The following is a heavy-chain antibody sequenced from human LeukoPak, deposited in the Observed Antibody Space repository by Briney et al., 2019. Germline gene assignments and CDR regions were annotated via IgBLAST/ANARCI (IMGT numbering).Heavy chain of an antibody. Sequence: PGGSLRLSCAASGFTFSSYWMHWVRQAPGKGLVWVSRINSDGSSTNYADSVKGRFTISRDNAKNTLYLQMNSLRAEDTAVYYCVREDHGSGSYEFDYWGQGTLVTVSS. CDR1: GFTFSSYW. J-gene: IGHJ4*02. CDR2: INSDGSST. D-gene: IGHD3-10*01. CDR3: VREDHGSGSYEFDY. V-gene: IGHV3-74*01.